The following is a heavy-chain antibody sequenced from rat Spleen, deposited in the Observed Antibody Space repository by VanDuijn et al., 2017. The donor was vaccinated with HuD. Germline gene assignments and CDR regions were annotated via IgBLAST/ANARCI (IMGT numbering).Heavy chain of an antibody. CDR2: ISYSGST. CDR1: GYSISSNY. D-gene: IGHD1-11*01. J-gene: IGHJ3*01. CDR3: ARSEGTHYYLPFAD. V-gene: IGHV3-1*01. Sequence: EVQLQESGPGLVKPSQSLSLTCYVTGYSISSNYWGWIRKFPGNKMEWMGYISYSGSTGYNPSLKSRISITRDTSKNQFFLQVNSLSTEDTATYYCARSEGTHYYLPFADWGQGTLVTVSS.